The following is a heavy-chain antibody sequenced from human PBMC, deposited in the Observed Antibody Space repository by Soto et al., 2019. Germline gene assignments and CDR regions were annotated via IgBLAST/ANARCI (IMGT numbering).Heavy chain of an antibody. CDR1: GFTFSSYA. J-gene: IGHJ6*02. CDR3: AKDARGYSYGYYYYGIDV. CDR2: ISGSGGST. D-gene: IGHD5-18*01. Sequence: GGSLRLSCAASGFTFSSYAMSWVRQAPGKGLEWVSAISGSGGSTYYADSVKGRFTISRDNSKNTLYLQMNSLRAEDTAVYYCAKDARGYSYGYYYYGIDVWGQGTTVTVSS. V-gene: IGHV3-23*01.